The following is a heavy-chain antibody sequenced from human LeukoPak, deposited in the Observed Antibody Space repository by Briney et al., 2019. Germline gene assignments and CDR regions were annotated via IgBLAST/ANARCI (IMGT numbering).Heavy chain of an antibody. CDR3: ARNVRYGNWFDP. CDR2: ISAYNGDT. CDR1: GYTFTSYG. D-gene: IGHD3-10*02. V-gene: IGHV1-18*01. Sequence: GAPVKVSCNASGYTFTSYGINWVRQAPGQGLEWMGWISAYNGDTNYAQKLQGRVTMTTDTSTSTAYMELRSLRSDDTAVYYCARNVRYGNWFDPWGQGTLVTVSS. J-gene: IGHJ5*02.